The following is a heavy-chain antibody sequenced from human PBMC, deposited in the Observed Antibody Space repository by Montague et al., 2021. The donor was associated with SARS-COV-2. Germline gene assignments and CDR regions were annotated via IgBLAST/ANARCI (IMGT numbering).Heavy chain of an antibody. CDR2: TYYRSRWYD. CDR1: GDSVSSSSVA. J-gene: IGHJ4*02. V-gene: IGHV6-1*01. Sequence: CAISGDSVSSSSVAWNWIRQSPSRGLEWLGRTYYRSRWYDDYAASVKGRITMNPDTAKNHFSLQLNSVTPEDTAVYYCARGIWEKVTGTTSDYLYYFDRWGQGTLVTVSS. CDR3: ARGIWEKVTGTTSDYLYYFDR. D-gene: IGHD1-7*01.